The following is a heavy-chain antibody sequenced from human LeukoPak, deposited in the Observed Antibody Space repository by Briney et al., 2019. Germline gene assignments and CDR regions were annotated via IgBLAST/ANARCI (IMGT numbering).Heavy chain of an antibody. V-gene: IGHV3-9*01. CDR1: GFPFGIYA. CDR2: FSWNSGSI. J-gene: IGHJ4*02. CDR3: GKDIRYYDTTGGNDY. D-gene: IGHD3-22*01. Sequence: GGSLRLSCAASGFPFGIYAMHWVRQAPGKGLEGVSGFSWNSGSIDYADSVKGRFTISRDNAKKSLYLQMNSLRAEDTALYYCGKDIRYYDTTGGNDYWGQGTLVTVSS.